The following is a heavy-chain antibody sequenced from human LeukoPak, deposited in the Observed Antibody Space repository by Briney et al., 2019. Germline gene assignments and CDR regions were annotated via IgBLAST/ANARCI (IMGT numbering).Heavy chain of an antibody. V-gene: IGHV3-30*04. J-gene: IGHJ3*02. CDR1: GFTLKIYP. D-gene: IGHD4-17*01. CDR2: ISHDGSDK. Sequence: GGTLRLSCAASGFTLKIYPMHWVRQAPGKGLEWLSVISHDGSDKNNADSVKGRFIISRDNSKNTIYLQLNSLRPEDTAMYYCAREGVQTTVDAFDIWGLGTMVIVSS. CDR3: AREGVQTTVDAFDI.